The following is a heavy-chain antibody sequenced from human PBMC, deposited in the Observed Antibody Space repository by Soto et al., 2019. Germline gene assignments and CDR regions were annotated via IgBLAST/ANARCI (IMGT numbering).Heavy chain of an antibody. CDR1: GYTFISYA. CDR3: ARAVVPAAQTWFDP. Sequence: GASLKVSCTGSGYTFISYAVHWVREAPGQRLEWMGWIHAGNGNTKYSQNFQDRVTITRDTSASSVYMELSSLRSEDTAVYYCARAVVPAAQTWFDPWGQGTLVTV. D-gene: IGHD2-2*01. V-gene: IGHV1-3*01. CDR2: IHAGNGNT. J-gene: IGHJ5*02.